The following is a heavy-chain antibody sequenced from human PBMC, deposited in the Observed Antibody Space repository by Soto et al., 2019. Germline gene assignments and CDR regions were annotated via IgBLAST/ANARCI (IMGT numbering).Heavy chain of an antibody. J-gene: IGHJ4*02. CDR1: GFTFSTYG. V-gene: IGHV3-30*03. Sequence: LRLSCAASGFTFSTYGMHWVRQAPGRGLEWVTVISYDGTNKYYADSVKGRFTISRDNAKNSLYLEMNSLRAEDTAVYYCARESEDLTSNFDYWGQGTLVTVSS. CDR2: ISYDGTNK. CDR3: ARESEDLTSNFDY.